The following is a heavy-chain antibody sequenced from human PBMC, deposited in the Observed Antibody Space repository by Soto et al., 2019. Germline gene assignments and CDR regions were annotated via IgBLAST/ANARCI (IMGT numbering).Heavy chain of an antibody. D-gene: IGHD2-2*01. CDR3: ARDGNLVVVPAAVTYYYYGMDV. V-gene: IGHV4-34*01. Sequence: SETLSLTCAVYGGSFSGYYWSWIRQPPGKGLEWIGEINHSGSTNYNPSLKSRVTISVDTSKNQFSLKLSSVTAADTAVYYCARDGNLVVVPAAVTYYYYGMDVWGQGTTVT. CDR2: INHSGST. CDR1: GGSFSGYY. J-gene: IGHJ6*02.